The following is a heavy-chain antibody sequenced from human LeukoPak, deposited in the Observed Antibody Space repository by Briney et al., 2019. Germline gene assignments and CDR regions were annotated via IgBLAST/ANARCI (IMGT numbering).Heavy chain of an antibody. CDR3: ASGLRFDP. J-gene: IGHJ5*02. Sequence: GGSLRLSCAASGFTFSSYGMHWVRQAPGKGLEWVAVISYDGSNKYYADSVKGRFTISRDNSKNTLYLQMNSLRAEDTAVYYCASGLRFDPWGQGTLVTVSS. V-gene: IGHV3-30*03. CDR2: ISYDGSNK. CDR1: GFTFSSYG.